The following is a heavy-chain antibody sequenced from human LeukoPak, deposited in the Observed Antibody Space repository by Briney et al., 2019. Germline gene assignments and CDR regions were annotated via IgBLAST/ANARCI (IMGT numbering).Heavy chain of an antibody. Sequence: PSETLSLTCTVSGGSISSYYWSWIRQPAGKGLEWIGRIYTSGSTNYTPSLKSRVTMSVDTSKNQFSLKLSSVTAADTAVYYCARGGDYYDSSGYYPEYFQHWGQGTLVTVSS. J-gene: IGHJ1*01. V-gene: IGHV4-4*07. CDR1: GGSISSYY. CDR3: ARGGDYYDSSGYYPEYFQH. CDR2: IYTSGST. D-gene: IGHD3-22*01.